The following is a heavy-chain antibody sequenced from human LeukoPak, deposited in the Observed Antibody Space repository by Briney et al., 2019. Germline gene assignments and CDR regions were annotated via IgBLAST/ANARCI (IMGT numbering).Heavy chain of an antibody. D-gene: IGHD3-22*01. CDR2: INPNNGGT. Sequence: ASVKVSCKASGYTFTGYYIHWVRQAPGQGLEWMGRINPNNGGTNYAQKFQGRVTLTRDMSMSTAYMELSRLRSVDTAVYYCAGEDNSSGYRPFDIWGQGTMVTVPS. V-gene: IGHV1-2*06. CDR3: AGEDNSSGYRPFDI. CDR1: GYTFTGYY. J-gene: IGHJ3*02.